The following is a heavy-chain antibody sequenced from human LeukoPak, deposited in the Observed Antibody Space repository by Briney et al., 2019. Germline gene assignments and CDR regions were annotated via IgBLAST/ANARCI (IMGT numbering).Heavy chain of an antibody. V-gene: IGHV4-59*01. Sequence: PSETLSLTCTVSGGSISSYYWSWIRQPPGKGLEWIGYIYYSGSTNYNPSLKSRVTISVDTSKNQFSLKLSSVTAAGTAVYYCARGIVGATASDYWGQGTLVTVSS. J-gene: IGHJ4*02. D-gene: IGHD1-26*01. CDR2: IYYSGST. CDR3: ARGIVGATASDY. CDR1: GGSISSYY.